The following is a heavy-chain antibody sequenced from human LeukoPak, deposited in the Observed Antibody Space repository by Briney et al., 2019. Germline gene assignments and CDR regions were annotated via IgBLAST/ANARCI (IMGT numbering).Heavy chain of an antibody. CDR1: GVTFSSYW. J-gene: IGHJ4*02. D-gene: IGHD6-13*01. V-gene: IGHV3-7*01. CDR2: IKQDGSEK. Sequence: GGSLRLSCAASGVTFSSYWMSWVRQAPGKGLEWVANIKQDGSEKYYVDSVKGRFTISRDNAKNSLYLQMNSLRAEDTAVYYCARAQRPAPGIAAAGPDYWGQGTLVTVSS. CDR3: ARAQRPAPGIAAAGPDY.